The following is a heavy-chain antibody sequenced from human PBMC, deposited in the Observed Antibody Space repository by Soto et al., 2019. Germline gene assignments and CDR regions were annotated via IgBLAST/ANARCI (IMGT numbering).Heavy chain of an antibody. V-gene: IGHV5-51*01. CDR2: IYPGDSDT. J-gene: IGHJ6*02. CDR1: GYSFTSYW. D-gene: IGHD5-18*01. Sequence: GESPKISCKGSGYSFTSYWIGWVRQMPGKGLEWPGIIYPGDSDTRYSPSFQGQVTISADKSISTAYLQWSSLKASDTAMYYCARTRLGSYGHYYYYRMDVWGQGTTVTVSS. CDR3: ARTRLGSYGHYYYYRMDV.